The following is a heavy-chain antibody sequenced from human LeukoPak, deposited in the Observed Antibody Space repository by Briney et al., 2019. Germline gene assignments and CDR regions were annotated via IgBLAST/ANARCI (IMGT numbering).Heavy chain of an antibody. CDR2: IIPIFGTA. CDR1: GGTFSSYA. Sequence: ASVKVSCKASGGTFSSYAISWVRQAPGQGLEWMGGIIPIFGTANYAQKIQGRVTITADESTSTAYMELSSLRSEDTAVYYCARGFVTMISPYDYWGQGTLVTVSS. D-gene: IGHD3-22*01. CDR3: ARGFVTMISPYDY. V-gene: IGHV1-69*13. J-gene: IGHJ4*02.